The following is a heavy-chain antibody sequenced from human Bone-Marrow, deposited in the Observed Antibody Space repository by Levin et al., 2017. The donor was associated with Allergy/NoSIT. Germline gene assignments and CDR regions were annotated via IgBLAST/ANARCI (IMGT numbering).Heavy chain of an antibody. Sequence: RASVKVSCKASGYTFTTYWIAWVRQMPGKGLEWMGIIYPHNSDTNYSPSFQGHVTMSVDKSLSTAYLLWSSLKASDTAMYYCARLRDYYDSSGFDIWGQGTMVTVSS. J-gene: IGHJ3*02. CDR3: ARLRDYYDSSGFDI. V-gene: IGHV5-51*01. D-gene: IGHD3-22*01. CDR2: IYPHNSDT. CDR1: GYTFTTYW.